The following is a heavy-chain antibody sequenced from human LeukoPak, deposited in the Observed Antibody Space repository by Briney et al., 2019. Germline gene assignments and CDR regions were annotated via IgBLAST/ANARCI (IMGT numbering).Heavy chain of an antibody. CDR2: ISGSGDST. D-gene: IGHD6-13*01. CDR1: GFTFSSYA. V-gene: IGHV3-23*01. J-gene: IGHJ4*02. CDR3: AKTRPLDSSSWSHGDY. Sequence: PGGYLRLSCAASGFTFSSYAMSWVRQAPGKGLEWVSAISGSGDSTYYGDSVKGRFTISRDNSKNTLYLQMNSLRAEDTAVNYRAKTRPLDSSSWSHGDYWGQGTLVTVSS.